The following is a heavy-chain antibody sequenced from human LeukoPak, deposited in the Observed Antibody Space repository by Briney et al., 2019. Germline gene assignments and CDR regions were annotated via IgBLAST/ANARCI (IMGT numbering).Heavy chain of an antibody. CDR1: GFTYHDFA. Sequence: GGSLRLSCAASGFTYHDFAMHWVRQAPGKGLEWVAAISWNSDNIDYADSVKGRFTIYRDSDMNSLYLEMASLRVEDSALYYCVKSGGYYYMDAWGKGTPVTVSS. V-gene: IGHV3-9*01. J-gene: IGHJ6*03. D-gene: IGHD3-16*01. CDR2: ISWNSDNI. CDR3: VKSGGYYYMDA.